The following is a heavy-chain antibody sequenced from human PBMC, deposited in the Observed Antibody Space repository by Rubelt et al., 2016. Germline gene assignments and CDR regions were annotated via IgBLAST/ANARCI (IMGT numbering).Heavy chain of an antibody. CDR1: GGTFSSYA. J-gene: IGHJ4*02. Sequence: QVQLVQSGAEVKKPGSSVKVSCKASGGTFSSYAISWVRQATGQGLEGVGGIIPTLGTANYERKFQGRVTITADESTSTAYMELSSLRSEDTAVYYCATPPGVGKYWGQGTLVTVSS. V-gene: IGHV1-69*01. CDR2: IIPTLGTA. CDR3: ATPPGVGKY. D-gene: IGHD2-8*01.